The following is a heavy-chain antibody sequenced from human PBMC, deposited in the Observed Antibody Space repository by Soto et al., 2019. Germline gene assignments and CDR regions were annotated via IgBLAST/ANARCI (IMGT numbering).Heavy chain of an antibody. J-gene: IGHJ4*02. CDR1: VGSISSSNW. Sequence: SETLSLTCAVSVGSISSSNWCSWVRQPPGKGLEWIGEIYHSGSTNYNPSLKSRVTISVDKSKNQFSLKLTSVAAADTAVYYCARENQRVPLGSYFDSCGQGTLVTVSS. CDR2: IYHSGST. V-gene: IGHV4-4*02. CDR3: ARENQRVPLGSYFDS.